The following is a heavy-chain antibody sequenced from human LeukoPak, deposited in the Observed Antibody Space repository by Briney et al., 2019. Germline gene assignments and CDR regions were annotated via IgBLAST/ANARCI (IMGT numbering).Heavy chain of an antibody. CDR2: ISSGSSYI. Sequence: EPGGSLRLSCAASGFTFSSYSMNWVRQAPGKGLEWVSSISSGSSYIYYADSVKGRFTISRENAKNSLYLQMDSLRAEDTAVYYCARLTGNYGDHWGQGTLVTVSS. V-gene: IGHV3-21*01. J-gene: IGHJ4*02. D-gene: IGHD3-10*01. CDR3: ARLTGNYGDH. CDR1: GFTFSSYS.